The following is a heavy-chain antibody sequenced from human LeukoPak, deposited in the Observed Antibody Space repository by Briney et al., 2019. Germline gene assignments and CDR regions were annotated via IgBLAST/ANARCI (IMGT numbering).Heavy chain of an antibody. Sequence: GGSLRLSCAASGFTVSSNYMSWVRQAPGKGLEWVSVIYSGGSTYYADSVKGRFTISRDNSKNTLYLQMNSLRAEDTAVYYCARVDEYSSSVLGRDCYYYYMDVWGKGTTVTVSS. V-gene: IGHV3-53*01. D-gene: IGHD6-6*01. CDR3: ARVDEYSSSVLGRDCYYYYMDV. CDR1: GFTVSSNY. CDR2: IYSGGST. J-gene: IGHJ6*03.